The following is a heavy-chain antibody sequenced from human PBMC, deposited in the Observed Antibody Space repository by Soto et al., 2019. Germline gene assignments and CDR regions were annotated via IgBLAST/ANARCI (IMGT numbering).Heavy chain of an antibody. D-gene: IGHD1-20*01. CDR2: IYYSGST. J-gene: IGHJ4*02. V-gene: IGHV4-39*01. CDR3: ARHMASWVTGTTQTDY. Sequence: SETLSLTCTVSGGSISSSSYYWGWIRQPPGKGLEWIGSIYYSGSTYYNPSLKSRVTISVDTSKNQFSLKLSSVTAADTAVYYCARHMASWVTGTTQTDYWGQGTLVTVSS. CDR1: GGSISSSSYY.